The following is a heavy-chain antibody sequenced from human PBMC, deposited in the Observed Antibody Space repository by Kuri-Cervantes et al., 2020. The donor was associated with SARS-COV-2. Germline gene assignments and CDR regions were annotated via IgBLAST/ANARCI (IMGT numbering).Heavy chain of an antibody. D-gene: IGHD6-13*01. V-gene: IGHV3-19*01. CDR2: VSWNGSRT. Sequence: GESLKISCAASGFTFSNSDMNWVRQAPGKGLEWVSGVSWNGSRTHYADSVKGRFIISRDNSRNFLYQQMNSLRPEDMAVYYCVRGIRGSWYVFDYWGQGTLVTVSS. CDR1: GFTFSNSD. CDR3: VRGIRGSWYVFDY. J-gene: IGHJ4*02.